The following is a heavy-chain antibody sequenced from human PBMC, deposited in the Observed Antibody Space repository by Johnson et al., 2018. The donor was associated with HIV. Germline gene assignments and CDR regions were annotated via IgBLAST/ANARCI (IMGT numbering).Heavy chain of an antibody. V-gene: IGHV3-7*01. CDR3: ARDPDGTTGTTYPDAAFDI. CDR2: IKQEGSEK. Sequence: VQLVESGGGVVQPGRSLRLSCAASGFTFSSYWMSWVRQAPGKGLEWVANIKQEGSEKYYVDSVKGRFTIPRDNAKNSLYLQMNSLRAEDTAVYYCARDPDGTTGTTYPDAAFDIWGQGTMVTVSS. J-gene: IGHJ3*02. CDR1: GFTFSSYW. D-gene: IGHD1-1*01.